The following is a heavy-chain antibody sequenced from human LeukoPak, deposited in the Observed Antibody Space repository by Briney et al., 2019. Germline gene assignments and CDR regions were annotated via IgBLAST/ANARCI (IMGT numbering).Heavy chain of an antibody. D-gene: IGHD1-26*01. CDR3: SGSYVYYYYYYMDV. CDR2: IHYSGST. J-gene: IGHJ6*03. V-gene: IGHV4-59*01. Sequence: SETLSLTCTVSGGSISSYYWSWIRQPPGKGLEWIGYIHYSGSTNYNPSLKSRVTISVDTSKNQFSLKLSSVTAADTAVYYCSGSYVYYYYYYMDVWGKGTTVTISS. CDR1: GGSISSYY.